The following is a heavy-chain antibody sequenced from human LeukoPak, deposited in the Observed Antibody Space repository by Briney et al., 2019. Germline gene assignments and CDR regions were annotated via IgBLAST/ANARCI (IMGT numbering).Heavy chain of an antibody. CDR1: VGTFSSYA. D-gene: IGHD2-2*01. J-gene: IGHJ5*02. Sequence: SVKVSCKASVGTFSSYAISWVRQAPGQGLEWMGGIIPIFGTANYAQKFQGRVTITTDESTSTAYMELSSLRSEDTAVYYCARSRRSGYCSSTSCYFPNWFDPWGQGTLVTVSS. CDR3: ARSRRSGYCSSTSCYFPNWFDP. CDR2: IIPIFGTA. V-gene: IGHV1-69*05.